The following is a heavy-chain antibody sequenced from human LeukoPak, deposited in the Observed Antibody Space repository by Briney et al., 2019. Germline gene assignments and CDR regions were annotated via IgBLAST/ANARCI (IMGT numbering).Heavy chain of an antibody. Sequence: GGSLRLSCAASGFIFDDYSMHWVRQAPGKGLEWVSLISRDGGGTYYPDSVKGRFTISRDNSRSSLFLQMHSLRTEDTAFYYCARAPSSGLLFDYWGQGTLVTVSS. D-gene: IGHD6-6*01. J-gene: IGHJ4*02. CDR3: ARAPSSGLLFDY. V-gene: IGHV3-43*02. CDR1: GFIFDDYS. CDR2: ISRDGGGT.